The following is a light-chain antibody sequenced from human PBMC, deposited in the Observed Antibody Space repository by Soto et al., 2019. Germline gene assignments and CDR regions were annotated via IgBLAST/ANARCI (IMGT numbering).Light chain of an antibody. CDR3: SSYTSSSTPVV. V-gene: IGLV2-14*01. CDR1: SSDVGGYNY. Sequence: QSALTQPASVSGSPGQSITISCTGTSSDVGGYNYVSWYQQHPGKAPKLMIYDVSNRPSGVSNRFSGSKSGHTASLTISGLQAEDEADYYCSSYTSSSTPVVFGGGTKVTVL. CDR2: DVS. J-gene: IGLJ2*01.